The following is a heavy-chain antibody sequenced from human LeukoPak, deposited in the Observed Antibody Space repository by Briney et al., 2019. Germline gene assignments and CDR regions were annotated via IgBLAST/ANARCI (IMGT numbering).Heavy chain of an antibody. CDR3: ARDSIAVAGTFDY. V-gene: IGHV1-2*02. J-gene: IGHJ4*02. CDR1: GYTFTGYY. D-gene: IGHD6-19*01. Sequence: GASVKVSCKSSGYTFTGYYMHWVRQAPGQGLEWMGWINPNSGGTNYAQKFQGRVTMTRDTSISTAYMELSRLRSDDTAVYYCARDSIAVAGTFDYWGQGTLVTVSS. CDR2: INPNSGGT.